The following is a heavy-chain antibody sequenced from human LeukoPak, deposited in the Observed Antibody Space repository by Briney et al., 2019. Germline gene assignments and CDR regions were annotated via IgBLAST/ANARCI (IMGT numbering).Heavy chain of an antibody. CDR3: ARVAVEMASWFDP. D-gene: IGHD5-24*01. CDR1: GYTFTGYY. J-gene: IGHJ5*02. V-gene: IGHV1-2*02. Sequence: ASVKVSCKAPGYTFTGYYMHWVRQAPGQGLEWMGWINPKGGGTNYAQKFQGRVTMTRDTSISTAYMELRRLRSDDTAVYYCARVAVEMASWFDPWGQGTLVTVSS. CDR2: INPKGGGT.